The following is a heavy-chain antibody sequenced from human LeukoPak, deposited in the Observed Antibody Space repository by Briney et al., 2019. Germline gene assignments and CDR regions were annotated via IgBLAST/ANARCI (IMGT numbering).Heavy chain of an antibody. CDR2: ISSSSYI. CDR3: AIGRFNDIGY. Sequence: PGGSLRLSCAASGFIFRNHWMSWVRQAPGKGLEWVSSISSSSYIYYADSVKGRFTISRDNAKNSLYLQMNSLRAEDTAVYYCAIGRFNDIGYWGQGTLVTVSS. V-gene: IGHV3-21*01. D-gene: IGHD3-9*01. J-gene: IGHJ4*02. CDR1: GFIFRNHW.